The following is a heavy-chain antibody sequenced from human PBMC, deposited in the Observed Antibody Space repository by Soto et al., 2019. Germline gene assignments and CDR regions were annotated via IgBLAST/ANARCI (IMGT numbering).Heavy chain of an antibody. CDR1: GYTFISYI. J-gene: IGHJ6*03. D-gene: IGHD2-8*01. V-gene: IGHV1-3*01. CDR2: INAGNGNT. Sequence: ASVKVSCKASGYTFISYIMHWVRQAPGQRLEWMGWINAGNGNTKYSQKFQGRVTITRDTSASTAYMELSSLRSEDTAVYYCARTARSYRSSGVCYDFNYYYYDMDVWGKGTTVTVSS. CDR3: ARTARSYRSSGVCYDFNYYYYDMDV.